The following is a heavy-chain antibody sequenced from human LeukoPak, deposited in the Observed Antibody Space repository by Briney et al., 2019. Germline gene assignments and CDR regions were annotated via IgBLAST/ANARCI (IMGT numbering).Heavy chain of an antibody. CDR1: GGSFSGYY. CDR2: INHSGST. J-gene: IGHJ5*02. CDR3: AREARYCSSTSCPEGWFDP. D-gene: IGHD2-2*01. V-gene: IGHV4-34*01. Sequence: PSETLSLTCAAYGGSFSGYYWSWIRQPPGKGLEWIGEINHSGSTNYNPSLKSRVTISVDTSKNQFSLKLSSVTAADTAVYYCAREARYCSSTSCPEGWFDPWGQGTLVTVSS.